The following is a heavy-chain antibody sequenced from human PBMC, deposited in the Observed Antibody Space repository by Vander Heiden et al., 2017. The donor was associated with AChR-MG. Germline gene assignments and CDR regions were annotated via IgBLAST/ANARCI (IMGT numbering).Heavy chain of an antibody. CDR3: ARDCSGGSCDPTSGFDY. J-gene: IGHJ4*02. CDR1: GGSISSYY. CDR2: IYYSGST. V-gene: IGHV4-59*01. D-gene: IGHD2-15*01. Sequence: QVQLQESGPGLVKPSETLSLTCTVSGGSISSYYWSWIRQPPGKGLEWIGYIYYSGSTNYNPSLKSRVTISVDTSKNQFSLKLSSVTAADTAVYYCARDCSGGSCDPTSGFDYWGQGTLVTVSS.